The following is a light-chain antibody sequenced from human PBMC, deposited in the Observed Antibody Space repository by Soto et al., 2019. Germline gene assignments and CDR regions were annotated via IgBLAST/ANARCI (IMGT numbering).Light chain of an antibody. V-gene: IGKV1-9*01. CDR1: HGISSN. CDR2: GAS. Sequence: DIQLTQSPSFLSASVGDRVTITCRASHGISSNLAWYQLKPGKAPNLLIYGASTLQIGVPSRFSGSGSGTEFTLTISSLQPGDFATYYCQQLNSYPRTFGQGTKLEIK. J-gene: IGKJ2*01. CDR3: QQLNSYPRT.